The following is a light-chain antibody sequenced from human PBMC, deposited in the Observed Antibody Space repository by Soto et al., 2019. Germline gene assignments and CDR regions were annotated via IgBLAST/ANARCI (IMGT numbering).Light chain of an antibody. Sequence: QSVLTQPPSASGTPGQRVTISCSGSSSNIGSNAVNWYQQLPGTAPKLLIYTNNQRPSGVPDRFSGSNSRTSASLAISGRQSGDEADYYSAEWDDSLNDWVFGGGTKLTGL. CDR3: AEWDDSLNDWV. CDR1: SSNIGSNA. CDR2: TNN. J-gene: IGLJ3*02. V-gene: IGLV1-44*01.